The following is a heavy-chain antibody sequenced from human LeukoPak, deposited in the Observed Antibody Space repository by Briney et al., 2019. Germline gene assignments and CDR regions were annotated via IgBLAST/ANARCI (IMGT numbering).Heavy chain of an antibody. J-gene: IGHJ6*03. CDR2: ISAYNGNT. D-gene: IGHD3-10*01. V-gene: IGHV1-18*01. CDR1: GYTFTSYG. CDR3: ARCMVRALSPDYYYYYYMDV. Sequence: ASVKVSCKASGYTFTSYGISWVRHAPGQGLEWMGWISAYNGNTNYAQKLQGRVTMTTDTSTSTAYMELRSLRSDDTAVYYCARCMVRALSPDYYYYYYMDVWGKGTTVTVSS.